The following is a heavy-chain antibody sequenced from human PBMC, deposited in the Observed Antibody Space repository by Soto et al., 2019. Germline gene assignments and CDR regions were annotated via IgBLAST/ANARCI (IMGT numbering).Heavy chain of an antibody. D-gene: IGHD6-6*01. CDR2: IYPSDSDT. V-gene: IGHV5-51*01. CDR1: GYHFTNYW. Sequence: PGESLKISCKGSGYHFTNYWIGWVRQMPGKGLEWTGFIYPSDSDTRYSPSFQGQVTISADKSISTAYLQWSSLKASDTAMYYCARPIGALRTTHFTYWGQGPLVIVSS. J-gene: IGHJ4*02. CDR3: ARPIGALRTTHFTY.